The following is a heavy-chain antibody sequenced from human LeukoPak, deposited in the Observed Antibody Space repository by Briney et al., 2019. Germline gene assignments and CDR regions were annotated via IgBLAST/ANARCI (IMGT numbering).Heavy chain of an antibody. CDR2: INHSGST. Sequence: SETLSLTCAVYGGSFSGYYWSWIRQPPGKGLEWIGEINHSGSTNYNPSLKSRVTISVDTSKNQFSLKLSSVTAADTAVYYCARGRFWSGYYWLEPWGQGTLSPSPQ. J-gene: IGHJ5*02. V-gene: IGHV4-34*01. D-gene: IGHD3-3*01. CDR3: ARGRFWSGYYWLEP. CDR1: GGSFSGYY.